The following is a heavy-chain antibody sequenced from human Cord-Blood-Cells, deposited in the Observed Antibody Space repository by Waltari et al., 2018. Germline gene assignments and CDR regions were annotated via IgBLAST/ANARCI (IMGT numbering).Heavy chain of an antibody. CDR1: GYTFTGYY. V-gene: IGHV1-2*06. J-gene: IGHJ2*01. CDR3: ARATGDWYFDR. CDR2: SNPNSGGT. Sequence: QVQLVQSGAEVKKPGASVKVSCKASGYTFTGYYMHWVRQAPGQGLEWMGRSNPNSGGTHYAQKFQGRVTMTRDTSISTAYMEPSRLRSDDTAVYYCARATGDWYFDRWGRGTLVTVSS. D-gene: IGHD7-27*01.